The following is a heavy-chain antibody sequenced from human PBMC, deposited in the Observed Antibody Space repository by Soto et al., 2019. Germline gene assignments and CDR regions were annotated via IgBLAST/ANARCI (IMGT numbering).Heavy chain of an antibody. CDR1: GGSISSHH. J-gene: IGHJ6*03. CDR3: ARIPVGSEYRHYFYMDV. CDR2: ISFSGST. V-gene: IGHV4-59*11. D-gene: IGHD1-26*01. Sequence: SETLSLTCSVSGGSISSHHWTWIRQPPGKGLEWIGYISFSGSTNYISSLRSRVTMLVDTSKNQFSLRLSSVTAADTAVYFCARIPVGSEYRHYFYMDVWGEGTTVTVSS.